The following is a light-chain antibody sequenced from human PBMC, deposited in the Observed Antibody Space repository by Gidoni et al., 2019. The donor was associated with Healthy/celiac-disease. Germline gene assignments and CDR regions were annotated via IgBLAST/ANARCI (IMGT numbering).Light chain of an antibody. CDR2: DVR. CDR1: SSDGGGYNY. Sequence: QSALTQPRSVSGSPGQSVTISCTGTSSDGGGYNYVPWYQQHPGTAPKLMIYDVRKRPSGVPDRFSGSKSGNTASLTISGLQAEDEADYYCCSYAGSYTVVFGGGTKLTVL. CDR3: CSYAGSYTVV. V-gene: IGLV2-11*01. J-gene: IGLJ2*01.